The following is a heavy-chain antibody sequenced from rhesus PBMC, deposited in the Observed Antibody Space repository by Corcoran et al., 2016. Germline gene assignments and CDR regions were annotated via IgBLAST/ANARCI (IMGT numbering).Heavy chain of an antibody. CDR1: GGSISDSYR. CDR3: ASEGGYCTGSGCRFDY. Sequence: QVQLQESGPGVVKSSETLSLTCAVSGGSISDSYRWSWIRQPPGKGLEWIGYIYGISGSTYYNPALKSRVTISTDTSKNQVSLKLSSVTAADTAVYYCASEGGYCTGSGCRFDYWGQGVLVTVSS. CDR2: IYGISGST. D-gene: IGHD2-21*01. V-gene: IGHV4S10*01. J-gene: IGHJ4*01.